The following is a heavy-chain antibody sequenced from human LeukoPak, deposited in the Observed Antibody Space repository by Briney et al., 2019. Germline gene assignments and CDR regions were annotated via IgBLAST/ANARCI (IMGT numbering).Heavy chain of an antibody. CDR3: ARDRGAGLGLYNWFDP. J-gene: IGHJ5*02. CDR2: INPNSGGT. V-gene: IGHV1-2*02. CDR1: GYTFTGYY. Sequence: GASVKVSCKASGYTFTGYYMHWVRQAPGQGLEWMGWINPNSGGTKYAQKFQGRVTMTRDTSISTAYMELSRLRSDDTAMYYCARDRGAGLGLYNWFDPWGQGTLVTVSS. D-gene: IGHD3-10*01.